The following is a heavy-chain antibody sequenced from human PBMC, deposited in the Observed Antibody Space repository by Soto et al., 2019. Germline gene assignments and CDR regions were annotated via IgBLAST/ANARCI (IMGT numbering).Heavy chain of an antibody. Sequence: QVQLVESGGGVVQPGRSLRLSCAASGFIFNTYGMHWVRQAPGKGLEWVAVISYDGSNKYYAGSVKGRLTISRDNSKNTLYLQINSLRAEDTAVYYCAKGQHCSTTSCYFYFYGMDVWGQGTKVAVSS. CDR2: ISYDGSNK. CDR1: GFIFNTYG. D-gene: IGHD2-2*01. V-gene: IGHV3-30*18. CDR3: AKGQHCSTTSCYFYFYGMDV. J-gene: IGHJ6*02.